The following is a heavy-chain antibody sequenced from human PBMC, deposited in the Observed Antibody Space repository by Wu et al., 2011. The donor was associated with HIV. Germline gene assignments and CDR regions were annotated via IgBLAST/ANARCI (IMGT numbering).Heavy chain of an antibody. J-gene: IGHJ4*01. V-gene: IGHV1-69*15. Sequence: QVQLVQSGAEVKKPGSSVKVSCRASGDSFSNYAISWVRQAPGQGLEWLGRIIPLFGTANYAQKFQDRVTIAADESTSTVFMELSRLGGDDTAVYYCTFGGGKILNMYYFNYWARNPGHRLL. D-gene: IGHD3-3*01. CDR1: GDSFSNYA. CDR2: IIPLFGTA. CDR3: TFGGGKILNMYYFNY.